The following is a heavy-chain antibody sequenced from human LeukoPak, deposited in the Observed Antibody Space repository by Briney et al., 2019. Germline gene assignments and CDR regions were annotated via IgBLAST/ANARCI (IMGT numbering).Heavy chain of an antibody. CDR1: GFTFSSYS. CDR3: ARDPGTSLDY. D-gene: IGHD1-1*01. J-gene: IGHJ4*02. CDR2: ISSSSSYI. Sequence: GSLRLSCAASGFTFSSYSMNWVRQAPGKGLEWVSSISSSSSYIYYADSVRGRFTISRDNAKNSLYLQMNSLRAEDTAVYYCARDPGTSLDYWGQGTLVTVSS. V-gene: IGHV3-21*01.